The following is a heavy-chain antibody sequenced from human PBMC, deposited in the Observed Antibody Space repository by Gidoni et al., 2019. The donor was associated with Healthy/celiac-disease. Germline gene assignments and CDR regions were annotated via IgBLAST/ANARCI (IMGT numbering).Heavy chain of an antibody. D-gene: IGHD4-17*01. CDR2: ISSSSSYI. J-gene: IGHJ4*02. CDR3: ARGRMTTVTLFDY. V-gene: IGHV3-21*01. CDR1: GFTFSSYS. Sequence: EVQLVESGGGLVKPGGSLRLSCAASGFTFSSYSMNWVRQAPGKGLEWVSSISSSSSYIYYADSVKGRFTISRDNAKNSLYLQMNSLRAEDTAVYYCARGRMTTVTLFDYWGQGTLVTVSS.